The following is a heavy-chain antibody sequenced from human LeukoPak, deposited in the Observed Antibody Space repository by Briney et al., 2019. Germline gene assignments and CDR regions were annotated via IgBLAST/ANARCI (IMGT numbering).Heavy chain of an antibody. J-gene: IGHJ4*02. V-gene: IGHV3-21*04. D-gene: IGHD6-19*01. CDR2: ISSSSIYV. CDR1: GFTFSDYD. CDR3: AGGQGWLADY. Sequence: GGSLRLSCAASGFTFSDYDMNWVRQAPGKGLEWVSSISSSSIYVSYADSVKGRYTISRDNAKNSLYLQMNSLRAEDTAVYYCAGGQGWLADYWGRGTLVTVSS.